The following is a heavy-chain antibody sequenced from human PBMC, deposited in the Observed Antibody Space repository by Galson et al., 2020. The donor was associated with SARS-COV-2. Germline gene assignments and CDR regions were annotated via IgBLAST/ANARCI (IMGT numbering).Heavy chain of an antibody. J-gene: IGHJ4*02. Sequence: ASVKVSCKTSGYTFVGYYLHWVRQAPGKGLEWMGWMNPHSGDTNYTQNFQGRVTMTRDTPINTAYLELSNLKSDDTAVYYCAREGGSSTWFVPVSRDYFDYWGQGTMVTV. V-gene: IGHV1-2*02. CDR3: AREGGSSTWFVPVSRDYFDY. CDR1: GYTFVGYY. D-gene: IGHD6-13*01. CDR2: MNPHSGDT.